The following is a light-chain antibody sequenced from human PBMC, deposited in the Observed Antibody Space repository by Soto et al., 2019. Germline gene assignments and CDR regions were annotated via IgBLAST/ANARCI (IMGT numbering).Light chain of an antibody. CDR1: SSDVGRYNY. J-gene: IGLJ2*01. V-gene: IGLV2-14*03. CDR3: SSYTTSNTVI. CDR2: DVS. Sequence: QSALTQPASVSGSPGQSITISCTGTSSDVGRYNYVSWYQQHPGKAPKLMIYDVSKRPSGVSNRFSGSKSGNSASLTISGLQAEDEADYYCSSYTTSNTVIFGGGTKLTVL.